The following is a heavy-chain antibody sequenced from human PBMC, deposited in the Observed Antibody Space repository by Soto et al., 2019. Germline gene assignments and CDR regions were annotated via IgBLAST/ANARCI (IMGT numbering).Heavy chain of an antibody. CDR3: ARGGSSSDNGMDV. CDR2: IKQGSIEK. Sequence: GGSLRLSCAASGFTFSSYWMSWVRQAPGKGLEWVSNIKQGSIEKYYMDSVKGRFTISRDNAKNSLYLQMNSLRDEDTAVYYCARGGSSSDNGMDVWGQGTTVTVSS. D-gene: IGHD6-6*01. CDR1: GFTFSSYW. J-gene: IGHJ6*02. V-gene: IGHV3-7*02.